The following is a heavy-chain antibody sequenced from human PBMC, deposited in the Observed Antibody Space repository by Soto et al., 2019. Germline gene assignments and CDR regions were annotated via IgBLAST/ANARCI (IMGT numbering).Heavy chain of an antibody. CDR1: GFTVSSTY. CDR3: ARHPPTSSWPTALDY. J-gene: IGHJ4*02. CDR2: LYGGGTT. V-gene: IGHV3-53*02. D-gene: IGHD6-13*01. Sequence: EVQLVETGGGWIQPGGSLKLSCAASGFTVSSTYMSWVRQAPGKGLEWVSVLYGGGTTYYAGSVKGRFTISRDNSKNTLYLQLDNLRAEDTAVYYCARHPPTSSWPTALDYWGQGALVTVSS.